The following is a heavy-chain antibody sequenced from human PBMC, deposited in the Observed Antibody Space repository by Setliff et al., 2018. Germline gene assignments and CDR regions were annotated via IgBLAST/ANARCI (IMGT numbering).Heavy chain of an antibody. CDR2: IHYSRST. V-gene: IGHV4-59*08. D-gene: IGHD3-10*01. CDR1: GGSISSYY. J-gene: IGHJ6*03. CDR3: AKVPITKVYFYMDV. Sequence: TLSLTCTVSGGSISSYYWSWIRQPPGKGLEWIGSIHYSRSTNYNPSLKSRVTISVDTSKNQFSLKLTSVTAADTAVYYCAKVPITKVYFYMDVWGKGTTVTVSS.